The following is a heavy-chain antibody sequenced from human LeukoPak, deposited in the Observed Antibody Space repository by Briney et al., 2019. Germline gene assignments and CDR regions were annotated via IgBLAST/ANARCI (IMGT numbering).Heavy chain of an antibody. J-gene: IGHJ4*02. CDR2: IWYDGSNK. D-gene: IGHD2-21*01. V-gene: IGHV3-33*06. CDR3: AKGPGYSTIDY. CDR1: GFTFSSYG. Sequence: PGRSLRLSCAASGFTFSSYGMHWVRQAPGKGLEWVAVIWYDGSNKYYVDSVKGRFTISRDNFKNTLHLQMNSLRAEDTAVYYCAKGPGYSTIDYWGQGTLVTVSS.